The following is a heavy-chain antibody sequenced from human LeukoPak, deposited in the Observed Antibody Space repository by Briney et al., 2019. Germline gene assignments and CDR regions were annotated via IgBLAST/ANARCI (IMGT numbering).Heavy chain of an antibody. CDR1: GFMFSSNW. CDR2: IKEDGTET. V-gene: IGHV3-7*01. Sequence: GGSLRLSCAASGFMFSSNWMSWVRLAPGKGLEWVANIKEDGTETYYADSVKGRFTISRDNAKNSLYLQMKSLRGEDTAVYYCAKEGRSLQTYWGQGTLVTVSS. J-gene: IGHJ4*02. D-gene: IGHD5-24*01. CDR3: AKEGRSLQTY.